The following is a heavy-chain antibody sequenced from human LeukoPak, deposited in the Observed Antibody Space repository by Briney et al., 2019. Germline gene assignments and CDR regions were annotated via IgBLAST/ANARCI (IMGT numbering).Heavy chain of an antibody. D-gene: IGHD3-10*01. CDR3: AKGHRAYGSGSYLDY. CDR1: GFTFSSYA. J-gene: IGHJ4*02. Sequence: PGGSLRLSCAASGFTFSSYAMSWVRQAPGKGLEWVSAISGSGGSTYYADSVKGRFTISRDNSKNTLYLQMNSLRAEDTAVYYCAKGHRAYGSGSYLDYWGQGTLVTVSS. CDR2: ISGSGGST. V-gene: IGHV3-23*01.